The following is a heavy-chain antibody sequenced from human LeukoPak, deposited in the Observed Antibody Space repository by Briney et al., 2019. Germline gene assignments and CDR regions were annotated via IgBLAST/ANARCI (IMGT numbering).Heavy chain of an antibody. D-gene: IGHD3-22*01. CDR1: GGSISSSSYY. CDR2: IYYSGST. CDR3: ARGGGTWYYDSSGYYFDS. Sequence: SETLSLTCTVSGGSISSSSYYWGWIRQPPGKGLEWIGSIYYSGSTYYNPSLKSPVTISVDTSKNQFSLKLSSVTAADTAVYYCARGGGTWYYDSSGYYFDSWGQGTLVTVSS. V-gene: IGHV4-39*01. J-gene: IGHJ4*02.